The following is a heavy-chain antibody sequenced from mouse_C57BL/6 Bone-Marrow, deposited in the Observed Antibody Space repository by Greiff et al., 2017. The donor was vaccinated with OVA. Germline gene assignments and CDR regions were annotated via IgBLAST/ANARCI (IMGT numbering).Heavy chain of an antibody. CDR3: ARHERRWVRFDY. CDR1: GFTFSSYG. CDR2: ICSGGSYT. V-gene: IGHV5-6*01. J-gene: IGHJ2*01. D-gene: IGHD2-3*01. Sequence: EVKLVESGGDLVKPGGSLKLSCAASGFTFSSYGMSWVRPTPDKRLEWVATICSGGSYTYYPDSVKGRFTISRDNAKNTLYLQMSSLKSEDTAMYYCARHERRWVRFDYWGQGTTLTVSS.